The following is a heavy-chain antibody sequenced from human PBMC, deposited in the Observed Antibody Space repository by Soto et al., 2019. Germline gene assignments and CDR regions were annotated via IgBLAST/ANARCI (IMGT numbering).Heavy chain of an antibody. V-gene: IGHV3-30*18. J-gene: IGHJ4*02. CDR2: MSYDGSNE. CDR1: GFTFSHYA. D-gene: IGHD1-26*01. CDR3: AKDGSHNFDY. Sequence: QVQLVESGGGVVQPGRSLRLSCAASGFTFSHYAMHWVRQAPGKGLEWVALMSYDGSNEYYADSVKGRLTISRDNSKNTLYLPMNSLRAEDTAVYYCAKDGSHNFDYWGQGTLVTVSS.